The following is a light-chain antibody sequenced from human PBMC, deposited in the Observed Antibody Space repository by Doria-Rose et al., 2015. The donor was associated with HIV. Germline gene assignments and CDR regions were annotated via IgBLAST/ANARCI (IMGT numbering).Light chain of an antibody. J-gene: IGKJ1*01. CDR3: QQTYSSPPWT. CDR1: QTVSTS. Sequence: TQSPSSLSASIGDRATITCRASQTVSTSLNWFQQEPGKAPKLLIYAASRLQSGVPSRFSGSGSGTDFTLTISGQQPGDFATYYCQQTYSSPPWTCGEGTKVEMK. V-gene: IGKV1-39*01. CDR2: AAS.